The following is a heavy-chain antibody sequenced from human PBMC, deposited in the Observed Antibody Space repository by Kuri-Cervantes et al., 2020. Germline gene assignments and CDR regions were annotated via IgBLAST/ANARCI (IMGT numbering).Heavy chain of an antibody. J-gene: IGHJ4*02. CDR1: GYTFTSYG. V-gene: IGHV1-18*01. CDR3: ATVKAYYDILTGYYSENYYFDY. D-gene: IGHD3-9*01. Sequence: ASVKVSCKASGYTFTSYGISWVRQAPGQGLEWMGWISAYNGNTNYAQKFQGRVTMTEDTSTDTAYMELSSLRSEDTAVYYCATVKAYYDILTGYYSENYYFDYWGQGTLVTVSS. CDR2: ISAYNGNT.